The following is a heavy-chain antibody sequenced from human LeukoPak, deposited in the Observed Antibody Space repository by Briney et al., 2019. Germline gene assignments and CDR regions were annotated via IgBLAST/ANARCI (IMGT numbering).Heavy chain of an antibody. V-gene: IGHV3-30-3*01. J-gene: IGHJ4*02. D-gene: IGHD6-13*01. Sequence: GGSLRLSCAASGFTFSSYAMHWVRQAPGKGLEWVAVISYDGSNKYYADSVKGRLTISRDNSKNTLYLQMNSLRAEDTAVYYCARETDLKLVRAFDYWGQGTLVTVSS. CDR1: GFTFSSYA. CDR3: ARETDLKLVRAFDY. CDR2: ISYDGSNK.